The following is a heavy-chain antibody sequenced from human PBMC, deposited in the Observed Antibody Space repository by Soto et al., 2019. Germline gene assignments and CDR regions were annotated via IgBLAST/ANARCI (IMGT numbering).Heavy chain of an antibody. CDR2: IYSGGST. CDR3: ARDSALAGHAFEI. V-gene: IGHV3-53*04. J-gene: IGHJ3*02. D-gene: IGHD3-10*01. Sequence: GGSLRLSCAASGFTFSSYSMNWVRQAPGKGLEWVSYIYSGGSTYYADSVKGRFTISRHNSKNTLYLQMNSLRAEDTAVYYCARDSALAGHAFEIWGRGTMVTVSS. CDR1: GFTFSSYS.